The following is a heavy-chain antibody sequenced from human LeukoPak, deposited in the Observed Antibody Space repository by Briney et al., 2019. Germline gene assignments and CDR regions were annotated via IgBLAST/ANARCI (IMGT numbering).Heavy chain of an antibody. CDR3: AREHKRYSSGWYDY. CDR1: GYTFTGYY. Sequence: ASVKVSCKASGYTFTGYYIHWVRQAPGQGLEWMGRITPNSGGTNCAQKFQGRVTMTRDTSISTAYMELRSLRSDDTAVYYCAREHKRYSSGWYDYWGQGTLVTVSS. D-gene: IGHD6-19*01. CDR2: ITPNSGGT. J-gene: IGHJ4*02. V-gene: IGHV1-2*06.